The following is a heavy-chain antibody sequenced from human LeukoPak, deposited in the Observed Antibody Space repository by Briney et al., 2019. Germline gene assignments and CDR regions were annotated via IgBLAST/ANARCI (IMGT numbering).Heavy chain of an antibody. D-gene: IGHD4-11*01. CDR1: GDSISPYY. V-gene: IGHV4-59*01. J-gene: IGHJ4*02. Sequence: PSETLSLTCIVSGDSISPYYWNWIRQPPGKGLEWIGYIYYSGDTNYNPSLKSRVTMSVDTSKNQFSLKLTSVTAADTAVYYCARDTVWGQGTLVTVSS. CDR2: IYYSGDT. CDR3: ARDTV.